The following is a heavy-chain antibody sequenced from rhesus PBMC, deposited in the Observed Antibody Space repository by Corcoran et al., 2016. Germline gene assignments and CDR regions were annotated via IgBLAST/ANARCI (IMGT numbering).Heavy chain of an antibody. CDR1: GYSISSGYG. CDR2: ISYRGGI. Sequence: QLQLQESGPGLVPPSETLSLTCAVSGYSISSGYGWSWIRPPPGKGLEWIGYISYRGGISYKPSLKSGVTMSRDTSKNQCSLKLSSVTAADTAGDDWARVVGSGWTLDYWGQGVRVTVAS. D-gene: IGHD6-31*01. V-gene: IGHV4-122*02. CDR3: ARVVGSGWTLDY. J-gene: IGHJ4*01.